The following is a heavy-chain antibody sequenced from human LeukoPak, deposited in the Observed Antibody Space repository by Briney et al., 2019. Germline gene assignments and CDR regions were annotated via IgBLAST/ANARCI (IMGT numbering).Heavy chain of an antibody. CDR1: GGSISSNTFY. CDR3: ARLVSSSGSLDY. CDR2: IYSGGST. Sequence: PSETLSLTCTVSGGSISSNTFYWGWIRQPPGKGLEWIGSIYSGGSTYYNPSLKSRVTMSVDTSKNQFSLSLSSVTASDTAVYYCARLVSSSGSLDYWGQGTLVTVSS. V-gene: IGHV4-39*01. D-gene: IGHD6-19*01. J-gene: IGHJ4*02.